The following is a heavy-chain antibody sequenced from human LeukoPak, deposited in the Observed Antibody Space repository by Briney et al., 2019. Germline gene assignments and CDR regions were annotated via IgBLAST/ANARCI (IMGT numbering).Heavy chain of an antibody. CDR3: ARYDDCSSTSCRGMDV. CDR2: IIPIFGTA. CDR1: GGTFSSYA. V-gene: IGHV1-69*05. Sequence: ASVKVSCKASGGTFSSYAISWVRQAPGQGLEWMGGIIPIFGTANYAQKFQGRVTITTDESTSTAYMELSSLRSEDTAVYYCARYDDCSSTSCRGMDVWGKGTTVTVSS. J-gene: IGHJ6*03. D-gene: IGHD2-2*01.